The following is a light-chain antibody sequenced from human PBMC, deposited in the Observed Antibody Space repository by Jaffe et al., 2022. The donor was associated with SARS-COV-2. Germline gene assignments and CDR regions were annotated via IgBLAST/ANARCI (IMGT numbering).Light chain of an antibody. CDR3: QQYYNYPVI. Sequence: AIRMTQSPSSFSASTGDRVTITCRASQDISSYLAWYQQKPGKAPTLLIYAASTLQSGVPSRFSGGGSGTDFTLTISCLQSEDFATYYCQQYYNYPVIFGPGTKVDV. V-gene: IGKV1-8*01. J-gene: IGKJ3*01. CDR1: QDISSY. CDR2: AAS.